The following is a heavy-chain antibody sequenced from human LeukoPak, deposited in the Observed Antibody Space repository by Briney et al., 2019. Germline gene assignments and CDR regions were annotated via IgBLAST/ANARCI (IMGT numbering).Heavy chain of an antibody. CDR2: GSDTGRA. V-gene: IGHV4-4*07. Sequence: SETLTLTCTVSIGSHNTYFWTWVRQPTGKGLEWIGRGSDTGRAYYNPSLESRVTVSLDTSKNQFSLKVTSVTAADTAVYYCARGKEMTRTSGYYSFDFWGQGTLVSVSS. D-gene: IGHD3-9*01. J-gene: IGHJ4*02. CDR1: IGSHNTYF. CDR3: ARGKEMTRTSGYYSFDF.